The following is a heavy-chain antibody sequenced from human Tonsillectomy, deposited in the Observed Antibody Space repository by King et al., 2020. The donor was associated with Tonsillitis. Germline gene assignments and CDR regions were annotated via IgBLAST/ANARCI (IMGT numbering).Heavy chain of an antibody. Sequence: VQLVESGGGLVEPGGSLRLSCAASGFTFSSYTMNWVRQAPGKGLEWVSSIRSDSTYIFHADSVKGRFTISRDNAKNSLYLQMNSLRVEDTAVYYCARGLLGGIFPPGFWGRGTLVTVSS. V-gene: IGHV3-21*01. J-gene: IGHJ4*02. CDR3: ARGLLGGIFPPGF. CDR2: IRSDSTYI. CDR1: GFTFSSYT. D-gene: IGHD2-21*01.